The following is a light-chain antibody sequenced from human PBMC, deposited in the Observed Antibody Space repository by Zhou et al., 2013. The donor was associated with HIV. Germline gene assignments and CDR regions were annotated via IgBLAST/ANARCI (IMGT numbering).Light chain of an antibody. CDR1: QSISNW. CDR2: DAS. J-gene: IGKJ4*01. CDR3: QQYDNRLT. V-gene: IGKV1-33*01. Sequence: DIQMTQSPSTLSAAVGDRVTITCRASQSISNWLAWYQQKPGKAPKLLIYDASNLETGVPSRFSGSGSGTDFTFTISSLQPEDIATYYCQQYDNRLTFGGGTKVEIK.